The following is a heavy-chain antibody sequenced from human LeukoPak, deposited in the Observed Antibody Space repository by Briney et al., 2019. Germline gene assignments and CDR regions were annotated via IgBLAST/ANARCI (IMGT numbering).Heavy chain of an antibody. V-gene: IGHV3-20*04. CDR2: TNWDGGRT. CDR1: GFTFDDYA. Sequence: GGSLRLSCAASGFTFDDYAMSWVRQTPGKGLEWVSGTNWDGGRTGYADSVKGRFTISRDNAKNSLYLQMNSLRAEDTALYYCARELWYIEYSSSSPPGYWGQGTLVTVSS. D-gene: IGHD6-6*01. J-gene: IGHJ4*02. CDR3: ARELWYIEYSSSSPPGY.